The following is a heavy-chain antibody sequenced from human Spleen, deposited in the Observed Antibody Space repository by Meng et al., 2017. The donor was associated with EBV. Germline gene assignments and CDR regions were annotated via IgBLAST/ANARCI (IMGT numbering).Heavy chain of an antibody. Sequence: QVQLQRWGAGLLKPSETLSLPCAVYGGSVSGFYWIWIRQSPEKGLEWIGESNHSGSTTYNPSLKSRVTISVDTSKDQFSLRLTSVTAADTAIYYCARGRTVARSPWSDPWGQGTLVTVSS. J-gene: IGHJ5*02. CDR3: ARGRTVARSPWSDP. CDR1: GGSVSGFY. D-gene: IGHD6-6*01. V-gene: IGHV4-34*01. CDR2: SNHSGST.